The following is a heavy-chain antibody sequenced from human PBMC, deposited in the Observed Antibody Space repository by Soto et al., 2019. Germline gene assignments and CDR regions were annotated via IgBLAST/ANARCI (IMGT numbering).Heavy chain of an antibody. J-gene: IGHJ1*01. CDR2: INPSGST. CDR3: ASPPPLTVQTIEAEFFQH. D-gene: IGHD2-8*01. Sequence: SETLSLTCTVYDGSSSGYYWSWVRQPPGKGLEWIGEINPSGSTNYNPSLKSRVTISVDTSNNQFSLNVNSVTAADTAVYYCASPPPLTVQTIEAEFFQHWGLGTLVTVSS. CDR1: DGSSSGYY. V-gene: IGHV4-34*01.